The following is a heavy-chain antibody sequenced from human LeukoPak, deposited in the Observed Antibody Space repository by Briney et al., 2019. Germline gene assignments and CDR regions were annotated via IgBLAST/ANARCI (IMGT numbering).Heavy chain of an antibody. CDR2: ISYDGSNK. CDR3: AREADSSGWPFDP. D-gene: IGHD6-19*01. J-gene: IGHJ5*02. V-gene: IGHV3-30-3*01. Sequence: GGSLRLSCAASGFTFSSYAMHWVRQAPGKGLEWVAIISYDGSNKYYADSVKGRFTISRDNSKNTLSLQMNSLRAEDTAVYYCAREADSSGWPFDPWGQGTLVIVS. CDR1: GFTFSSYA.